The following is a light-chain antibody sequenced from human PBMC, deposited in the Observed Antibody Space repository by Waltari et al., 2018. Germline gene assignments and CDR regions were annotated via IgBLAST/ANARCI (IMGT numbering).Light chain of an antibody. CDR2: ENS. J-gene: IGLJ7*01. V-gene: IGLV1-51*02. CDR3: GTWDSSLSGAV. CDR1: TSHIGTYY. Sequence: QSVLTQPPSVSAAPGQRATTSCSGGTSHIGTYYVSWYRQFPGTAPKLLIYENSERPSGIPGRFAGSKSGKSATLDITGLQAGDEADYYCGTWDSSLSGAVFRGGTRLTVL.